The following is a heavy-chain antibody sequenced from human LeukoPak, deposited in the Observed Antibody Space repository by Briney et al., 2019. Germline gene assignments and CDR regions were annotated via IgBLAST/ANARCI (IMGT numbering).Heavy chain of an antibody. D-gene: IGHD3-22*01. CDR1: GFSLSTSGVG. Sequence: ESGPTLVKPTQTLTLTCTFSGFSLSTSGVGVGWIRQPPGKALEWLALIYWNDDKRYSPSLKSRLTITKDTSKNQVVLTMTNMDPVDTATYYCAHRRCWNDAYYDSSGYYRGDFDYWGQGTLVTVSS. CDR3: AHRRCWNDAYYDSSGYYRGDFDY. CDR2: IYWNDDK. J-gene: IGHJ4*02. V-gene: IGHV2-5*01.